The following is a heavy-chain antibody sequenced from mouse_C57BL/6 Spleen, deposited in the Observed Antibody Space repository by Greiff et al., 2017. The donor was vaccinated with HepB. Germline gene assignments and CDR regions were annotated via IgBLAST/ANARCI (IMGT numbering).Heavy chain of an antibody. CDR2: IDPENGDT. CDR1: GFNIKDDY. V-gene: IGHV14-4*01. CDR3: TTNYYGSSHNYFDY. Sequence: EVMLVESGAELVRPGASVKLSCTASGFNIKDDYMHWVKQRPEQGLEWIGWIDPENGDTEYASKFQGKATITADTSSNTAYLQLSSLTSEDTAVYYCTTNYYGSSHNYFDYWGQGTTLTVSS. D-gene: IGHD1-1*01. J-gene: IGHJ2*01.